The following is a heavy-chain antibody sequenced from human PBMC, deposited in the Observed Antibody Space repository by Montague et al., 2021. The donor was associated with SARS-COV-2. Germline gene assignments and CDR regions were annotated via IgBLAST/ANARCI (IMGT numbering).Heavy chain of an antibody. CDR2: IYHSGGT. Sequence: SETLSLTCAVSAGSISSSNWCSWVRQPPGKGLEWFAEIYHSGGTNYNQSLKSRVTISVDKSKNQFSLKLSAVTAADTAVYYCARVPFGYYGMDVWGQGTTVTVSS. D-gene: IGHD3-16*01. V-gene: IGHV4-4*02. CDR1: AGSISSSNW. CDR3: ARVPFGYYGMDV. J-gene: IGHJ6*02.